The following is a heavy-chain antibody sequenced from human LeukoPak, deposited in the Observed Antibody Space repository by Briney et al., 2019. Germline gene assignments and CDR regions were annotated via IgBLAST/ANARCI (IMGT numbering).Heavy chain of an antibody. CDR2: MKGTGET. CDR3: ARASWVPSADAVR. CDR1: RLSFSTFA. Sequence: GGSLRLSCAASRLSFSTFAMSWVRQAPARGLEWLSSMKGTGETFYADSVRGRFTLSRDDSRNTVYFQLNNLRVEDTAVYYCARASWVPSADAVRWGQGTVVTVSS. J-gene: IGHJ4*02. D-gene: IGHD3-10*01. V-gene: IGHV3-23*01.